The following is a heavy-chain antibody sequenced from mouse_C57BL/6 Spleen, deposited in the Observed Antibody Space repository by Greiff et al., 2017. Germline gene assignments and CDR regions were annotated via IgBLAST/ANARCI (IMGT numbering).Heavy chain of an antibody. CDR2: INPNNGGT. J-gene: IGHJ4*01. V-gene: IGHV1-22*01. CDR3: ASGTTVVDYAMDY. CDR1: GYTFTDYN. D-gene: IGHD1-1*01. Sequence: EVQLQQSGPELVKPGASVKMSCKASGYTFTDYNMHWVKQSHGKSLEWIGYINPNNGGTSYNQKFKGKATLTVNKSSSTAYMELRSLTSEDSAVYYCASGTTVVDYAMDYWGQGTSVTVSS.